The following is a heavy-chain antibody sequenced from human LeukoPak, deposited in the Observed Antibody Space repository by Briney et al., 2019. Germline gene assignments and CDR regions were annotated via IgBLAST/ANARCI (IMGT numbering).Heavy chain of an antibody. CDR2: VYPGDSDT. D-gene: IGHD3-16*02. V-gene: IGHV5-51*01. CDR3: ARRSDYVWGSYRLAYYFDY. CDR1: GDSFNSNW. Sequence: GESLKISCKGSGDSFNSNWIGWVRQMPGKGLEWMGIVYPGDSDTRYSPSFQGQVTISADKSISTAYLQWSSLKASDTAMYYCARRSDYVWGSYRLAYYFDYWGQGTLVTVSS. J-gene: IGHJ4*02.